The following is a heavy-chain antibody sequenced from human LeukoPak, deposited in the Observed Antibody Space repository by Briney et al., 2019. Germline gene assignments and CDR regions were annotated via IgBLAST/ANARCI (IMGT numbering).Heavy chain of an antibody. J-gene: IGHJ6*03. CDR1: GFIFRNYP. Sequence: GGSLRLSCVGSGFIFRNYPMYWVRQAPGKGLEWVAVISYDGNTQYYADSVKGRFTLSRDNSKNTVYLTVISLRTEDTALYYCATSRMTMIGDYMDFWGRGTAVTVSS. D-gene: IGHD3-22*01. CDR2: ISYDGNTQ. CDR3: ATSRMTMIGDYMDF. V-gene: IGHV3-30*04.